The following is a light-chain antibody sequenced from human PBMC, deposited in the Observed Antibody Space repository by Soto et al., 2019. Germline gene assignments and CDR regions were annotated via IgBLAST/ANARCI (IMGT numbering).Light chain of an antibody. CDR3: QQSYSAPPT. J-gene: IGKJ2*01. CDR1: RSVAYF. Sequence: DIQLNQSPSSLSASVGDRVTITCRASRSVAYFLNWYQHKPGKAPELLIYAASTLESGVPSRFSGSGSATDFTLTITNLQPEDFATYFCQQSYSAPPTFGQGTKL. CDR2: AAS. V-gene: IGKV1-39*01.